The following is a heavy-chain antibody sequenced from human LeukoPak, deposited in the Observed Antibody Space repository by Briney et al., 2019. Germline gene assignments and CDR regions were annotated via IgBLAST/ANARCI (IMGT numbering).Heavy chain of an antibody. V-gene: IGHV3-30-3*01. CDR2: ISYDGSNK. CDR1: GFTFSSYA. J-gene: IGHJ4*02. CDR3: ARDPIAVAGPYDY. D-gene: IGHD6-19*01. Sequence: GGPLRLSCAASGFTFSSYAMHWVRQAPGKGLEWVAVISYDGSNKYYADSVKGRFTISRDNSKNTLYLQMNSLRAEDTAVYYCARDPIAVAGPYDYWGQGTLVTVSS.